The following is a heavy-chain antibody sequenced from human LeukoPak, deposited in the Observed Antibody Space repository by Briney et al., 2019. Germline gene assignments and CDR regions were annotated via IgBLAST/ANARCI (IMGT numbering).Heavy chain of an antibody. CDR1: GGSISSYY. D-gene: IGHD6-13*01. CDR2: IYYSGST. CDR3: ARAPAAAGVWYFDL. Sequence: PSETLSLTCTVSGGSISSYYWSWIRQPPGKGLEWIGYIYYSGSTNYNPSLKSRVTISVDTSKNQFSLKLSSVTAADTAVYYCARAPAAAGVWYFDLWGRGTPVTVSS. V-gene: IGHV4-59*08. J-gene: IGHJ2*01.